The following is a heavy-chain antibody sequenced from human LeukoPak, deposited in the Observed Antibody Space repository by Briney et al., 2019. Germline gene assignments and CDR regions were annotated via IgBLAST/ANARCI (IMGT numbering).Heavy chain of an antibody. D-gene: IGHD3-22*01. CDR3: VRLRRNTDSSGYYYYYDY. Sequence: GGSLRLSCEASQFSFSSYSFNWVRQAPGQGLEWVSSINKGATHMYYADSMKGRFTVSRDDAKNSLYLQMNSLRAEDTAVYYCVRLRRNTDSSGYYYYYDYWGRGILVTVSS. CDR2: INKGATHM. J-gene: IGHJ4*02. V-gene: IGHV3-21*01. CDR1: QFSFSSYS.